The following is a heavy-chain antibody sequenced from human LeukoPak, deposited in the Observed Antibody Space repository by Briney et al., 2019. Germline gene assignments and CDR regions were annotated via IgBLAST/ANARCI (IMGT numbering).Heavy chain of an antibody. J-gene: IGHJ4*02. CDR3: VNQISGWVY. CDR2: SSSNGGST. Sequence: GGSLRLSCAASGCTFSTLSMHWVRQAPGKGLEYVSGSSSNGGSTYYADSVKGRFTISRDNSKNTLYLQMSSLRPEDTAVYYCVNQISGWVYWGQGTLVTVSS. CDR1: GCTFSTLS. D-gene: IGHD6-19*01. V-gene: IGHV3-64D*06.